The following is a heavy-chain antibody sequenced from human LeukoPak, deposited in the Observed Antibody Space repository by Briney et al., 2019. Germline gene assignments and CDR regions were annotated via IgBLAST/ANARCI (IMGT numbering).Heavy chain of an antibody. CDR1: GGSISSSNW. J-gene: IGHJ6*04. D-gene: IGHD2-2*01. V-gene: IGHV4-4*02. CDR2: IYHSGST. Sequence: SGTLSLTCAVSGGSISSSNWWSWVRQPPGKGLEWIGEIYHSGSTNYNPSLKSRVTISVDKSKNQFSLKLSSVTAADTAVYYCATSIIVAAAHYYYYYGMDVWGKGTTVTVSS. CDR3: ATSIIVAAAHYYYYYGMDV.